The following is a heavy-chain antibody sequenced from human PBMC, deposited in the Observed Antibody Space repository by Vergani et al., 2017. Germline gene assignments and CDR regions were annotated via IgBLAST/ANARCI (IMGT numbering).Heavy chain of an antibody. CDR2: ISGSGGST. CDR3: AKGKPFDY. V-gene: IGHV3-23*04. J-gene: IGHJ4*02. CDR1: GFTLSNYA. Sequence: VQLVESGGGVVQRGGSLRLSCATSGFTLSNYAMSWVRQAPGKGLEWVSAISGSGGSTYYADSVTGRFTISRDNSKNTLYLQMNSLRAEDTAVYYCAKGKPFDYWGQGTLVTVSS.